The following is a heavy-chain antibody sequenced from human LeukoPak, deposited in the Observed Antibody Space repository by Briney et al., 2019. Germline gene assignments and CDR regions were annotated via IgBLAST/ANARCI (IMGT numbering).Heavy chain of an antibody. CDR2: ISYDGSNK. D-gene: IGHD3-10*01. V-gene: IGHV3-30*03. J-gene: IGHJ6*03. CDR1: GFTFSSYG. CDR3: ARVPITMVRGVISYYYYYYMDV. Sequence: PGGSLRLSCAASGFTFSSYGMHWVRQAPGKGLEWVAVISYDGSNKYYADSVKGRFTISRDNSKNSLYLQMNSLRAEDTAVYYCARVPITMVRGVISYYYYYYMDVWGKGTTVTVSS.